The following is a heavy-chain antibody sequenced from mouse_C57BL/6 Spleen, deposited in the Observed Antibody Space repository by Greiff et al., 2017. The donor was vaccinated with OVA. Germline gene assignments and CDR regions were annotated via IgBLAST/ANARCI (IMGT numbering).Heavy chain of an antibody. Sequence: QVQLQQPGAELVKPGASVKLSCKASGYTFTSYWMHRVKQRPGQGLEWIGMIHPNSGSTNYNEKFKSKATLTVDKSSSTAYMQLSSLTSEDSAVYYCARAYSNPFAYWGQGTLVTVSA. CDR3: ARAYSNPFAY. V-gene: IGHV1-64*01. CDR1: GYTFTSYW. CDR2: IHPNSGST. D-gene: IGHD2-5*01. J-gene: IGHJ3*01.